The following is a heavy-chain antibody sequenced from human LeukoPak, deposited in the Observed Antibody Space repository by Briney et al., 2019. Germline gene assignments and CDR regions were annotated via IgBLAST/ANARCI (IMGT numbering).Heavy chain of an antibody. J-gene: IGHJ4*02. D-gene: IGHD1-1*01. CDR1: GFTFSSYA. CDR3: AKRYNSEYLAPVQN. CDR2: VSTSGGGT. Sequence: GGSLRLSCAASGFTFSSYAMTWVRQAPGKGLEWVSTVSTSGGGTYYAASVKGRFTIPRDNSKNTPHLRLNSLIAENRTVYTCAKRYNSEYLAPVQNWGQGTLVTVSS. V-gene: IGHV3-23*01.